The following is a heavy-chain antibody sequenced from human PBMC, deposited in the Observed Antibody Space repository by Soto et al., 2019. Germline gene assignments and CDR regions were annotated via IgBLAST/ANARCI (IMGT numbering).Heavy chain of an antibody. D-gene: IGHD4-17*01. V-gene: IGHV3-53*01. CDR3: ARDKGYGDQRTLGY. CDR1: GFTVSRSY. J-gene: IGHJ4*02. Sequence: VQLVESGGGLNQPGGSLRLSCAASGFTVSRSYMSWVRQTPGKGLEWLSVIYSGGGTYYADSVKGRFSTSRDSSKNTLYLQMNDLRAEDTAIYYCARDKGYGDQRTLGYWGQGTLVTVSS. CDR2: IYSGGGT.